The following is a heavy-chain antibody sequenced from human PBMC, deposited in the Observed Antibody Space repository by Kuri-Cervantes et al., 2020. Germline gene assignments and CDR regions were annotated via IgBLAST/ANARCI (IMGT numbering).Heavy chain of an antibody. CDR1: EFTFNNYN. V-gene: IGHV3-48*03. D-gene: IGHD3-16*02. Sequence: LSLTCAASEFTFNNYNMNWVRQAPGKGLEWVSYISSSGSTIYYADSVKGRFTISRDNAKNSLYLQMNSLRAEDTAVYYCARALVPSYDYIWGSYRWLYFDYWGQGTLVTVSS. CDR2: ISSSGSTI. CDR3: ARALVPSYDYIWGSYRWLYFDY. J-gene: IGHJ4*02.